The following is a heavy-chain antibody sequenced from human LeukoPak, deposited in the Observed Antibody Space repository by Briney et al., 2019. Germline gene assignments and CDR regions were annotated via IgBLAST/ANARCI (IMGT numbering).Heavy chain of an antibody. Sequence: GASVKVSCKASGYPSTSYAMYWVRQAPGQRLEWMGWINADNGDTRYSQKLQSRVTMTGDTSASTTYMELSSLRSEDTAVYYCASDAFDIWGQGTMVTVSS. CDR2: INADNGDT. CDR1: GYPSTSYA. J-gene: IGHJ3*02. V-gene: IGHV1-3*01. CDR3: ASDAFDI.